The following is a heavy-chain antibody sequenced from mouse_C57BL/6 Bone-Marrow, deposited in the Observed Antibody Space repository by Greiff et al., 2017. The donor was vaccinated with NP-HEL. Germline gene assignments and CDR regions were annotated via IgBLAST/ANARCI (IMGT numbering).Heavy chain of an antibody. D-gene: IGHD2-3*01. J-gene: IGHJ1*03. CDR2: INPGSGGT. CDR3: ARWLLQYFDV. Sequence: VKLKQSGAELVRPGTSVKVSCKASGYAFTNYLIEWVKQRPGQGLEWIGVINPGSGGTNYNEKFKGKATLTADKSSSTAYMQLSSLTSEDSAVYFCARWLLQYFDVWGTGTTVTVSS. CDR1: GYAFTNYL. V-gene: IGHV1-54*01.